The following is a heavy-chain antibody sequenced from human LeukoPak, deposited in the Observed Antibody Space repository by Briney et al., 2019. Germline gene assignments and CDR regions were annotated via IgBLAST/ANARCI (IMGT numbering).Heavy chain of an antibody. CDR1: GFTFSGYG. V-gene: IGHV3-33*01. CDR2: IWYDGSNK. CDR3: ARDPGGMDV. Sequence: GGSLRLSCAASGFTFSGYGMHWVRQAPGKGLEWVAVIWYDGSNKYYADSVKGRFTISRDNSKNTLYLQMNSLRAEDTAVYYCARDPGGMDVWGKGTTVTVSS. J-gene: IGHJ6*04.